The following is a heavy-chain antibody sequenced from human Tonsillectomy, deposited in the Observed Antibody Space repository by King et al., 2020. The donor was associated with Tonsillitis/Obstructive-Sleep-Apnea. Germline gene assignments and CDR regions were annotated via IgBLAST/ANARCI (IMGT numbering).Heavy chain of an antibody. CDR1: GGSISSSTYY. V-gene: IGHV4-39*02. J-gene: IGHJ4*02. Sequence: QLQESGPGLVKPSETLSLTCTVSGGSISSSTYYWGWLRQPPGKGLEWIGSIYNSGSTYYNPSLKSRVTISVDTSKNQFSLKLSSVTAADTAVYYCAREGEYSSTNYFDYWGQGTLVTVSS. CDR3: AREGEYSSTNYFDY. D-gene: IGHD6-6*01. CDR2: IYNSGST.